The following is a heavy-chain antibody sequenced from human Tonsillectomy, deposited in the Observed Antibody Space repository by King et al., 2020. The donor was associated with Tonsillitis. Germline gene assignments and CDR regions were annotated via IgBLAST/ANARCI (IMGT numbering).Heavy chain of an antibody. V-gene: IGHV4-39*01. CDR1: GGSISSRSYY. J-gene: IGHJ4*02. CDR2: IYYSGST. D-gene: IGHD3-3*01. Sequence: LQLQESGPGLVKPSETLSLTCTVSGGSISSRSYYWGWIRLPPGKGLEWIGSIYYSGSTYYNPSLKSRVTISVDTSKNQFSLKLNSVTAADTAVYYCARVGPYYDFWTFDFWGQGTLVTVSS. CDR3: ARVGPYYDFWTFDF.